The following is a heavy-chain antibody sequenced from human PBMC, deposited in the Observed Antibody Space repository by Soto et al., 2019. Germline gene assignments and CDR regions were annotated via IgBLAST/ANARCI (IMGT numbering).Heavy chain of an antibody. CDR3: ASDRIVVPAAIVGFDP. J-gene: IGHJ5*02. V-gene: IGHV1-69*02. D-gene: IGHD2-2*01. CDR1: GGTFSSYT. CDR2: IIPILGIA. Sequence: SVKVSCKASGGTFSSYTISWVRQAPGQGLEWMGRIIPILGIANYAQKFQGRVTITADKSTSTAYMELSSLRSEDTAVYYCASDRIVVPAAIVGFDPWGQGTLVTVSS.